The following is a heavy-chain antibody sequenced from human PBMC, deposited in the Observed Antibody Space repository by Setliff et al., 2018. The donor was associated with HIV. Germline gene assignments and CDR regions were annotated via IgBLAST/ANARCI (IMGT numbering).Heavy chain of an antibody. D-gene: IGHD6-13*01. CDR2: VYYSGST. CDR3: ARVESSSWFYWYFDL. CDR1: GGAISSHY. J-gene: IGHJ2*01. V-gene: IGHV4-59*11. Sequence: SETLSPTCTVSGGAISSHYWNWLRQSPGKGLEWIGYVYYSGSTNYNPSLKSRVTISIDTSQDKFSLKMTSVTAADTAVYYCARVESSSWFYWYFDLWGRGTLVTVSS.